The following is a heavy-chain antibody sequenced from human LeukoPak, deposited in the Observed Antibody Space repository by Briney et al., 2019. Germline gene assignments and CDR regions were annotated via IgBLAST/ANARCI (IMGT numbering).Heavy chain of an antibody. V-gene: IGHV4-59*01. CDR3: ARGRARDSSGYPNY. CDR1: GGSISSYY. Sequence: PPETLSLTCTVSGGSISSYYWSWIRQPPGKGLEWIGYIYYSGSTNYNPSLKSRVTISVDTSKNQFSLKLSSVTAADTAVYYCARGRARDSSGYPNYWGQGTLVTVPS. CDR2: IYYSGST. J-gene: IGHJ4*02. D-gene: IGHD3-22*01.